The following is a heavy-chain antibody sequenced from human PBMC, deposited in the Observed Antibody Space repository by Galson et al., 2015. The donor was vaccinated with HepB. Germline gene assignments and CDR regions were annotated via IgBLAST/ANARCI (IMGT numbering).Heavy chain of an antibody. CDR3: TTDRTGYYAFDI. Sequence: SLRLSCAASGFTFSNAWMSWVRQAPGKGLEWVGRIKSKTDGGTTDYAAPVKGRFTISRDDSKNTLYLQMNSLKTEDTAVYYCTTDRTGYYAFDIWGQGTMVTVSS. CDR1: GFTFSNAW. V-gene: IGHV3-15*01. J-gene: IGHJ3*02. CDR2: IKSKTDGGTT. D-gene: IGHD1-14*01.